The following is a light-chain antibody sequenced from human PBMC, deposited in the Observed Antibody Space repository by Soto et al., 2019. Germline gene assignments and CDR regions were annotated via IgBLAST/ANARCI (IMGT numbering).Light chain of an antibody. CDR1: QAITNN. CDR2: EES. J-gene: IGKJ4*01. Sequence: HLTQCPSSLSASVGDRVTITCRASQAITNNLAWYQQKPGNPPRLLIYEESTLHSGVPSRFSGRKVGTQFILTIDSLQPEDFATYYCQQVKSYPRTFGGGTKV. V-gene: IGKV1-9*01. CDR3: QQVKSYPRT.